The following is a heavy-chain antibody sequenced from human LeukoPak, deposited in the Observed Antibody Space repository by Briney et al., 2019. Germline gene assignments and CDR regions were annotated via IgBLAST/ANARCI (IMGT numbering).Heavy chain of an antibody. D-gene: IGHD6-19*01. J-gene: IGHJ4*02. CDR2: INHSGST. CDR3: VRELGTSSGWLDY. CDR1: GGSFSGYY. Sequence: SETLSLTCAVYGGSFSGYYWSWVRQPPGKGLEWMGEINHSGSTNYNPSLKSRVTISVDTSKNQFSLKLSSVTAADTAVYYCVRELGTSSGWLDYWGQGTLVTVSS. V-gene: IGHV4-34*01.